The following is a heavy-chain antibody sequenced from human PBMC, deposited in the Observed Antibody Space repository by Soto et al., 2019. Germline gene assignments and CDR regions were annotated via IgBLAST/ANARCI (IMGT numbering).Heavy chain of an antibody. Sequence: ASVKVSCKASGYTFTSYGISWVRQAPGQGLEWMGWISAYNGNTNYAQKLQGRVTMTTDTSTSTAYMELRSLRSDDTAVYYCARVASKRGAAAGPYYYYYYMDVWGKGTTVTVSS. J-gene: IGHJ6*03. V-gene: IGHV1-18*01. CDR2: ISAYNGNT. CDR1: GYTFTSYG. D-gene: IGHD6-13*01. CDR3: ARVASKRGAAAGPYYYYYYMDV.